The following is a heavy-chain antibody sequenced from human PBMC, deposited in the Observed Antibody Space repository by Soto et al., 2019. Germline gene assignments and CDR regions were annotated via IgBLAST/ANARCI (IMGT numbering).Heavy chain of an antibody. D-gene: IGHD2-15*01. J-gene: IGHJ4*02. Sequence: GSLRLSCAASGFTFSSYGMHWVRQAPGKGLEWVAVISYDGSNKYYADSVKGRFTISRDNSKNTLYLQMNSLRAEDTAVYYCAKMGYCSGGSCSGWGQGTLVTVSS. CDR2: ISYDGSNK. CDR3: AKMGYCSGGSCSG. CDR1: GFTFSSYG. V-gene: IGHV3-30*18.